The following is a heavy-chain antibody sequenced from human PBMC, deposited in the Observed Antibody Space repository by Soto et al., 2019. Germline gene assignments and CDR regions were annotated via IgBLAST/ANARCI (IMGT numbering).Heavy chain of an antibody. Sequence: PSETLSLTCTVSGGSISSYYWSWIRQPPGKGLEWIGYIYYSGSTNYNPSLKSRVTISVDTSKNQFSLKLSSVTAADTAVYYCARAGYCSGGSCRDAFDIWGQGTMVTGS. CDR3: ARAGYCSGGSCRDAFDI. J-gene: IGHJ3*02. CDR1: GGSISSYY. D-gene: IGHD2-15*01. CDR2: IYYSGST. V-gene: IGHV4-59*01.